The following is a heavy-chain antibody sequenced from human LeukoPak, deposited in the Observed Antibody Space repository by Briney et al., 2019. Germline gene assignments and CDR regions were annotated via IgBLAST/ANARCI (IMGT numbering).Heavy chain of an antibody. V-gene: IGHV4-59*01. Sequence: LRLSCAASGFTFSDYYMSWIRQPPGKGLEWIGYIYYSGSTNYNPSLKSRVTISVDTSKNQFSLKLSSVTAADTAVYYCARDGGDEAYYDFWSGPGFDPWGQGTLVIVSS. D-gene: IGHD3-3*01. J-gene: IGHJ5*02. CDR3: ARDGGDEAYYDFWSGPGFDP. CDR1: GFTFSDYY. CDR2: IYYSGST.